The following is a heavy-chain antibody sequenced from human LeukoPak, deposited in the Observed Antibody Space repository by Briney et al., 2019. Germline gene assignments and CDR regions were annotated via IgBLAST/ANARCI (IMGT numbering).Heavy chain of an antibody. CDR1: GFTFSSYG. J-gene: IGHJ4*02. V-gene: IGHV3-23*01. Sequence: GGSLRLSCAASGFTFSSYGMNWVRQASGKGLEWVSAISGSGGSTYYADSVKGRFTISRDYSKNTLYLQMNSLRAEDTAVYYCARAHCSGGSCYGGDYWGQGTLVTVSS. CDR3: ARAHCSGGSCYGGDY. D-gene: IGHD2-15*01. CDR2: ISGSGGST.